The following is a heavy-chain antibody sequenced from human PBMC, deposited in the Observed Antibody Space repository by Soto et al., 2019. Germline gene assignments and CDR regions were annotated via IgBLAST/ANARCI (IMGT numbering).Heavy chain of an antibody. CDR1: GGSFSGYY. D-gene: IGHD3-10*01. J-gene: IGHJ6*03. CDR3: ASGYYGSGIPDYYYMDV. CDR2: INHSGST. Sequence: QVQLQQWGAGLLKPSETLSLTCAVYGGSFSGYYWSWIRQPPGKGLEWIGEINHSGSTNYNPSLKSRVTISVDTSKNQFSLKLSSVTAADTAVYYCASGYYGSGIPDYYYMDVWGKGTTVTVSS. V-gene: IGHV4-34*01.